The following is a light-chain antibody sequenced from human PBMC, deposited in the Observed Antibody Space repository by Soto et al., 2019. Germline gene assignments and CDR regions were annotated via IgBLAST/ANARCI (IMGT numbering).Light chain of an antibody. CDR1: QSVSSAY. J-gene: IGKJ1*01. V-gene: IGKV3-20*01. CDR2: GAS. Sequence: ETVLTQSPGTLSLSPGDRATLSCRASQSVSSAYLAWYQQKPGQAPRLLIYGASSRAAGIPDRFSGSGSGPDFPLTISGLEPEDFAVYYCQQYATSRWTFGQGTKVEIK. CDR3: QQYATSRWT.